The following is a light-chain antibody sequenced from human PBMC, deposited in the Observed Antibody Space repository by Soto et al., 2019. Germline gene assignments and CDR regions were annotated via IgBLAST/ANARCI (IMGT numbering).Light chain of an antibody. CDR1: RSDVGSYNL. V-gene: IGLV2-23*01. Sequence: QSGLAQPAWGSRSHVESITISCTETRSDVGSYNLVSWYQQHPGKAPKLMIYEGSKRPSGVSNRFSGSKSGNTASLTISGLQAEDEADYYCCSYAGSSTFVFGTGTRPPS. CDR2: EGS. CDR3: CSYAGSSTFV. J-gene: IGLJ1*01.